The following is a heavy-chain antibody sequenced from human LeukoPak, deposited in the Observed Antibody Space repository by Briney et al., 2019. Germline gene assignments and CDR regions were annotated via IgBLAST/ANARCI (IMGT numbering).Heavy chain of an antibody. Sequence: GGSLRLSCAASGFTFSNYWMHWVRQAPGKGLAWVSRINRDGRSTNYADSVKGRFTISRDNATNTVFLQMNSLRAEDTAVYYCALPLRDGDFYFDYWGQGALVTVSS. CDR3: ALPLRDGDFYFDY. D-gene: IGHD4-17*01. CDR1: GFTFSNYW. CDR2: INRDGRST. J-gene: IGHJ4*02. V-gene: IGHV3-74*01.